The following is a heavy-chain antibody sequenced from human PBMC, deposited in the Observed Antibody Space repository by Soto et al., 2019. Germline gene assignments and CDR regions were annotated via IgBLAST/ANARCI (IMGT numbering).Heavy chain of an antibody. D-gene: IGHD5-12*01. V-gene: IGHV1-58*02. CDR1: GFTFTSSA. J-gene: IGHJ4*02. CDR2: IVVGGGNT. Sequence: SVKVSCKASGFTFTSSAMQWVRQARGQRLEWIGWIVVGGGNTNYAQKFQERVTITRDMSTSTAYMELSSLRSEDTAVYYCAADPLYSGYELFDYWGQGTLVTVSS. CDR3: AADPLYSGYELFDY.